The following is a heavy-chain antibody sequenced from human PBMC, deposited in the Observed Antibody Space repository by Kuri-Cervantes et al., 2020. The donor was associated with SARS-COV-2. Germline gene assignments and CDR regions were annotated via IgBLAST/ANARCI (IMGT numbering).Heavy chain of an antibody. J-gene: IGHJ1*01. CDR1: GFTFSDYY. D-gene: IGHD3-22*01. CDR3: ARDYYDSSGYYLGRAEYFQH. CDR2: ISSSSSYT. V-gene: IGHV3-11*06. Sequence: GGSLRLSCAASGFTFSDYYMSWIRQAPGKGLEWVSYISSSSSYTNYADSVKGRFTISRDNAKNSLYLQMNSLRAEDTAVYYCARDYYDSSGYYLGRAEYFQHWGQGTLVTVSS.